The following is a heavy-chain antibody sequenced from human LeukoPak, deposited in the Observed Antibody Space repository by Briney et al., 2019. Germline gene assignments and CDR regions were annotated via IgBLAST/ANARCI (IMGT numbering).Heavy chain of an antibody. J-gene: IGHJ6*03. D-gene: IGHD2-15*01. CDR2: IRYDGSNK. V-gene: IGHV3-30*02. CDR3: ARAWAADYYMDV. CDR1: GFTFSSYG. Sequence: GGSLRLSCAASGFTFSSYGMYWVRQAPGKGLEWVAFIRYDGSNKYYADSVKGRFTVSRDNSKNTLYLQMKSLRAEDTAVYYCARAWAADYYMDVWGKGTTVTVSS.